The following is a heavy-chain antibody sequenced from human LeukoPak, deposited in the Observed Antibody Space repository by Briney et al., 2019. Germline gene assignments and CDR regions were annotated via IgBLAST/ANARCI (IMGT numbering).Heavy chain of an antibody. J-gene: IGHJ6*03. CDR2: INPKRGDT. V-gene: IGHV1-2*02. Sequence: GASVKVSCKASGYTFTSYGISWVRQAPGQGLEWMGWINPKRGDTNYAQKFQGRVTMTRDTSISTVYMELSRLKSDDTAVYYCASGWTIFYYYMDVWGKGTTVTISS. D-gene: IGHD3-3*02. CDR1: GYTFTSYG. CDR3: ASGWTIFYYYMDV.